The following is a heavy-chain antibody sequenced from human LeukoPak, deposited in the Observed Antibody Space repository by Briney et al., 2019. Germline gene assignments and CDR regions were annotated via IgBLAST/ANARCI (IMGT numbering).Heavy chain of an antibody. CDR1: GGSVSSYY. Sequence: SESLSLTCTVSGGSVSSYYWRWVRQRPGKGLEWIGYKSDGGRDPYNPCLKGRVTISVDASEKQFSLSLRSVTAADTAMDYCARTTRVAPDGRAEYFQHWGQGTLVIVSS. V-gene: IGHV4-59*02. CDR3: ARTTRVAPDGRAEYFQH. CDR2: KSDGGRD. D-gene: IGHD5-24*01. J-gene: IGHJ1*01.